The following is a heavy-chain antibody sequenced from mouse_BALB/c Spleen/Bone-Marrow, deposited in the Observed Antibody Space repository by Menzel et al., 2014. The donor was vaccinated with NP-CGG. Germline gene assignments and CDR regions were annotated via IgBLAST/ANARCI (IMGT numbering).Heavy chain of an antibody. CDR1: GYAFTNYL. V-gene: IGHV1-54*01. CDR3: ARWDYAMDY. J-gene: IGHJ4*01. Sequence: QVQLQQSGAELVRPGTSVKVSCKASGYAFTNYLIEWVKQRPGQGLEWIGVINPGSGGTNYNEKFKGKATLTADKSSSTAYMQNNSVTSDDSGVDFGARWDYAMDYWGQGTSVTVSS. CDR2: INPGSGGT.